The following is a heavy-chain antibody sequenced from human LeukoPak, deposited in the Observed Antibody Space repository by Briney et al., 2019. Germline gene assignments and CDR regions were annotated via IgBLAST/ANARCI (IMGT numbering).Heavy chain of an antibody. Sequence: GASVKVSCKASGYTFTGYYMHWVRRAPGQGLEWMGWINPNSGATNYAQKFQGRVTMTRDTSISAAHMELSRLRSDDTAVYYCARNSYPFLDYWGRGTLVTVSS. CDR2: INPNSGAT. CDR1: GYTFTGYY. CDR3: ARNSYPFLDY. D-gene: IGHD5-18*01. V-gene: IGHV1-2*02. J-gene: IGHJ4*02.